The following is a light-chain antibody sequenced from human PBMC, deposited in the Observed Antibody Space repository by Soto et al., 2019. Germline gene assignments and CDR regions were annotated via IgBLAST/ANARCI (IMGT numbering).Light chain of an antibody. Sequence: QSALTQPASVSGSPGQSITIACTGTSSDVGSNNLVSWYQQHPGKAPKLMIYEGSTRPSGVSNRCSGSKSGNTASLTISGLPAEDEADYYCCSYAGSSTLVFGGGTKLTVL. CDR3: CSYAGSSTLV. CDR2: EGS. V-gene: IGLV2-23*01. J-gene: IGLJ2*01. CDR1: SSDVGSNNL.